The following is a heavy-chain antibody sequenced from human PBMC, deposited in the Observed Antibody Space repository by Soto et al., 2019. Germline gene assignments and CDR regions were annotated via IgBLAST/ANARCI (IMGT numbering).Heavy chain of an antibody. CDR1: GFSFSMYS. D-gene: IGHD2-15*01. Sequence: GGSLRLSCAASGFSFSMYSMNWVRQAPGKGLEWVSSISPRGSYIHYAESVKGRFTISRDNTNDSLYLQMSSLRAEDTAVYYCGRENTVMVAAEVDSWGQGTLVTVSS. V-gene: IGHV3-21*01. CDR3: GRENTVMVAAEVDS. J-gene: IGHJ4*02. CDR2: ISPRGSYI.